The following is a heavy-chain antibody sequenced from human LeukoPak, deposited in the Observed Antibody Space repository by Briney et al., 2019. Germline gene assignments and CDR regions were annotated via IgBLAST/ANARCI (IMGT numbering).Heavy chain of an antibody. V-gene: IGHV3-23*01. D-gene: IGHD3-3*01. CDR3: AKDSHYDFWSGYTQYFDY. Sequence: GGSLRLSCAASGFTFSSYAMSWVRQAPGKGLEWVSAISGSGGSTYYADSVKGRFTISRDNSKNTLYLRMNSLRAEDTAVYYCAKDSHYDFWSGYTQYFDYWGQGTLVTVSS. J-gene: IGHJ4*02. CDR2: ISGSGGST. CDR1: GFTFSSYA.